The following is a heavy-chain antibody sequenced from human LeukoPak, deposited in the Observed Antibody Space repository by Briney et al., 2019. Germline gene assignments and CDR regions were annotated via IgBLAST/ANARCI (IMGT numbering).Heavy chain of an antibody. CDR2: IYYSGGT. D-gene: IGHD3-22*01. J-gene: IGHJ4*02. V-gene: IGHV4-59*01. Sequence: SETLSLTCTVSGGSISTYYWSWIRQPPGKGLEWTGYIYYSGGTNYNPSLKSRVTMSVDTSKSQFSLKLNSVTAADTAVYYCARDYDSSGYYWSWGQGTLVTVSS. CDR1: GGSISTYY. CDR3: ARDYDSSGYYWS.